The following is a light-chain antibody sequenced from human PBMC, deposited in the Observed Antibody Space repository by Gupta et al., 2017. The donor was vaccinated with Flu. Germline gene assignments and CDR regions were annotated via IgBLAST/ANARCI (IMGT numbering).Light chain of an antibody. V-gene: IGLV2-11*01. Sequence: QSALTQPRSVSGSPGPSVTISCTGTSTDVGGYNYVSWNQQHPGKAPKLMIFDVSRRPSGVPDRFSGSKSGNTASLTISGLQAEDEADYYCCSYAGSYTWVFGGGTKLTVL. J-gene: IGLJ3*02. CDR3: CSYAGSYTWV. CDR2: DVS. CDR1: STDVGGYNY.